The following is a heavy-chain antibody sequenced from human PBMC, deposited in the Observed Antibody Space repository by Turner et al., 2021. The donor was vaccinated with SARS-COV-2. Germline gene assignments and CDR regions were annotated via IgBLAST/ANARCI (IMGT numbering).Heavy chain of an antibody. V-gene: IGHV4-39*01. CDR3: AGGVVVVATTHYGVDV. CDR1: GGAISSSSYY. D-gene: IGHD2-15*01. Sequence: LQLQESGPGLVKPSETLSRTCTVSGGAISSSSYYWGWIRRPPGKGVVWIGSIYYSGSTYYYPSLQRRVTITVDTSKNQFSLQLSSVTAADTAVYYCAGGVVVVATTHYGVDVWGQGTTVTVSS. CDR2: IYYSGST. J-gene: IGHJ6*02.